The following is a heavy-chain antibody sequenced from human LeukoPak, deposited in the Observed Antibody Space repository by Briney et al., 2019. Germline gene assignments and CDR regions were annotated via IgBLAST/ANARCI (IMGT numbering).Heavy chain of an antibody. V-gene: IGHV3-30*18. D-gene: IGHD6-19*01. CDR1: GFTFDDYA. CDR2: ISYDGSNK. J-gene: IGHJ4*02. Sequence: GGSLRLSCAASGFTFDDYAMHWVRQAPGKGLEWVAVISYDGSNKYYADSVKGRFTISRDNSKNTLYLQMNSLRAEDTAVYYCAKGHWAVAGTDFDYWGQGTLVTVSS. CDR3: AKGHWAVAGTDFDY.